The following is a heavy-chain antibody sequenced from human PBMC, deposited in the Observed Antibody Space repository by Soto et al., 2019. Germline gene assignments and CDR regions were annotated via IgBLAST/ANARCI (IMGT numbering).Heavy chain of an antibody. J-gene: IGHJ5*02. CDR1: GGSISSRGYY. CDR2: IYYSGST. V-gene: IGHV4-39*01. D-gene: IGHD2-2*01. Sequence: QLQLQGSGPGLVKPSETLSLTCTVSGGSISSRGYYWGWIRQPPGKGLEWIGTIYYSGSTYYNPSLKRRVTLSVDTSKNPFSLKLSSVPDADTAVYYCATSTWFDPWGQGTLVTVSS. CDR3: ATSTWFDP.